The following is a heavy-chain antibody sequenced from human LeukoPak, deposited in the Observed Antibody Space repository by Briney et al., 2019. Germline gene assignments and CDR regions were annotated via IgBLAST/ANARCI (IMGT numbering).Heavy chain of an antibody. V-gene: IGHV3-48*03. CDR1: GFIFSVYE. J-gene: IGHJ4*02. CDR3: TTLTVATNFDY. D-gene: IGHD5-12*01. Sequence: PGGSLRLSRAASGFIFSVYEMHWVRQAPGKGLEWISDISSSGTTTYYADSVKDRFTISRDNAKSSLYLQMNSLRAEDTAVYYCTTLTVATNFDYWGQGTLVTVSS. CDR2: ISSSGTTT.